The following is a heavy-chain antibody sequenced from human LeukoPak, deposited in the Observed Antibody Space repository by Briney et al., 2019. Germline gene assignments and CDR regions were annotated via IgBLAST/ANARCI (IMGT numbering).Heavy chain of an antibody. CDR2: IYPGDSDT. CDR3: ARKYGYYFDY. J-gene: IGHJ4*02. Sequence: ESLNISCKGSGYSFTNYWIGWVRQMPGKGLEWLGIIYPGDSDTRYSPSFQGQVTISADKSISTTYLQWSSLKASDSAMYYCARKYGYYFDYWGQGTLVTVSS. V-gene: IGHV5-51*01. CDR1: GYSFTNYW. D-gene: IGHD4-17*01.